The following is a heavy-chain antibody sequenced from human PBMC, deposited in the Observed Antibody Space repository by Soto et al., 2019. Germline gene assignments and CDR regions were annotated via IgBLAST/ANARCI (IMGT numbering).Heavy chain of an antibody. V-gene: IGHV4-39*01. CDR3: ARRRGQTELDLGYYHYGLDV. D-gene: IGHD1-1*01. J-gene: IGHJ6*02. Sequence: QLQLQESGPGLVKPSETLSLTCTVSGGSISSSSYYWGWIRQPPGKGLEWIGSIYYSGSTYYNPSLQIRVTLSVDTPKNQFSQKLSPVTAADTAVYSCARRRGQTELDLGYYHYGLDVWGQGTKVTVSS. CDR2: IYYSGST. CDR1: GGSISSSSYY.